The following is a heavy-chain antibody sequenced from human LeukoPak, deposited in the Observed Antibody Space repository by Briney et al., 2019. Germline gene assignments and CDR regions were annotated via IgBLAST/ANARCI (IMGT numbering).Heavy chain of an antibody. CDR2: ISSSGSTI. CDR1: GFTFSDYY. V-gene: IGHV3-11*01. Sequence: GGSLRLSCAASGFTFSDYYMSWIRQAPGKGLEWVSYISSSGSTIYYADSVKGRFTISRDNAKNSLYLQMNSLRAEDTAVYYCARAVDYYDSSGYYYTENGGLDYWGQGTLVTVSS. J-gene: IGHJ4*02. CDR3: ARAVDYYDSSGYYYTENGGLDY. D-gene: IGHD3-22*01.